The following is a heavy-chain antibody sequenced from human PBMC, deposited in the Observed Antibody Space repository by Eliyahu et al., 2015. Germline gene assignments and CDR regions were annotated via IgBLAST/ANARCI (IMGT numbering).Heavy chain of an antibody. D-gene: IGHD3-3*01. V-gene: IGHV7-4-1*02. CDR3: ARVGSDFDFWSGADY. CDR1: GYXFDNFA. CDR2: INTDXGNP. Sequence: QVHLLQSGSELKKPGASVTVSCTASGYXFDNFAMNWVRQAPGRGLEWMGWINTDXGNPTYAQXXAGRFVFXLDKSATTTYLQIISLETEDSATYYCARVGSDFDFWSGADYWGQGTQVTVSA. J-gene: IGHJ4*02.